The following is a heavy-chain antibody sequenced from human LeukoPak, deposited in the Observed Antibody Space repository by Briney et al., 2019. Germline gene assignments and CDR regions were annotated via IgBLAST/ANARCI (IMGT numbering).Heavy chain of an antibody. Sequence: GGSLRLSCAASGFTFDDYAMHWVRQAPGKGLEWVSGISWNSGSIGYADSVKGRFTISRDNAKNSLYLQMNSLRAEDTALYYCAKVAVNYYDSSGYYALEDAYFDYWGQGTLVTVSS. D-gene: IGHD3-22*01. V-gene: IGHV3-9*01. CDR3: AKVAVNYYDSSGYYALEDAYFDY. CDR2: ISWNSGSI. J-gene: IGHJ4*02. CDR1: GFTFDDYA.